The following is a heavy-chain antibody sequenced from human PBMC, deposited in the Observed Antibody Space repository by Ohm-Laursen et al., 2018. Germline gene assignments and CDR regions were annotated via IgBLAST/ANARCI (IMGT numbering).Heavy chain of an antibody. CDR3: AGFTYVPDVFDI. V-gene: IGHV6-1*01. CDR2: TFYRSKWYN. D-gene: IGHD3-10*02. CDR1: GDSVPSNSAT. Sequence: TQTLTLTCAISGDSVPSNSATWNWIRQSPSRGLEWLGRTFYRSKWYNEYALSVKGRITFNPDTSKNQISLQLNSVTPEDTAVYFCAGFTYVPDVFDIWGQGTMVTVSS. J-gene: IGHJ3*02.